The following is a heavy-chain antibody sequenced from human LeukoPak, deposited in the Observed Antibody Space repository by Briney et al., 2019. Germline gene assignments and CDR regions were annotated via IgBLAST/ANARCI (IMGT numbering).Heavy chain of an antibody. CDR1: GYTFTSYG. D-gene: IGHD1-26*01. J-gene: IGHJ4*02. Sequence: ASVKVSCKASGYTFTSYGISWVRQAPGQGLEWMGWISAYNGNTNYAQKLQGRVTMTTDTSTSTAYMELSSLRSEDTAVYYCATSPELQPGGYYFDYWGQGTLVTVSS. V-gene: IGHV1-18*01. CDR3: ATSPELQPGGYYFDY. CDR2: ISAYNGNT.